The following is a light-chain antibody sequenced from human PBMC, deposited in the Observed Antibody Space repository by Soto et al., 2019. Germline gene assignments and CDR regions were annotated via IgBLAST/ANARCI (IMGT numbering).Light chain of an antibody. Sequence: EIVLAQSPGTLSLSPGERATLSCVASQSVTSNYLAWYQQKPGQAPRLLIFGASIRVTGIPDRFIGSGSGTDFTLTISRLEHEDFAVYYCQHYVTSLTTFGQGTKVDIK. CDR1: QSVTSNY. V-gene: IGKV3-20*01. CDR3: QHYVTSLTT. CDR2: GAS. J-gene: IGKJ1*01.